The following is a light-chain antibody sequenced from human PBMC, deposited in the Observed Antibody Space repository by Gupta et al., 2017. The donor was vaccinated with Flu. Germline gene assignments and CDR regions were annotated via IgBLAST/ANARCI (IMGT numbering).Light chain of an antibody. J-gene: IGLJ2*01. CDR1: NVGSKT. Sequence: GKTATITGGGNNVGSKTVHWYQQKAVQAPVLLFYDDSDRHSGIPERLSGSNSATTATLTISRVEDGDEADYYCQVLDSSSENQVFGGGTKLTVL. CDR3: QVLDSSSENQV. CDR2: DDS. V-gene: IGLV3-21*03.